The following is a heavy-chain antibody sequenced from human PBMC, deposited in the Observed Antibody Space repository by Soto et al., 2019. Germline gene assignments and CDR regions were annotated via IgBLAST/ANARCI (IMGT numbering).Heavy chain of an antibody. CDR3: AKGDYDSSGYYRSPFDY. CDR2: ISGSGGST. J-gene: IGHJ4*02. Sequence: GSLRLSCAASGFTFSSYAMSWVRQAPGKGLEWVSAISGSGGSTYYADSVRGRFTISRDNSKNTLYLQMNSLRAEDTAVYYCAKGDYDSSGYYRSPFDYWGQGTLVTVSS. D-gene: IGHD3-22*01. V-gene: IGHV3-23*01. CDR1: GFTFSSYA.